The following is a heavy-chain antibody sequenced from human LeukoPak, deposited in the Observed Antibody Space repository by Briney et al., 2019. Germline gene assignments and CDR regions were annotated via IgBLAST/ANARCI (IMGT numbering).Heavy chain of an antibody. CDR3: ARLGSGWYGSDYYYYGMDV. CDR1: GYTFTSYG. CDR2: ISAYNGNT. Sequence: GASVKVSCKAAGYTFTSYGISWARQAPGQGLEWMGWISAYNGNTNYAQKLQGRVTMTTDTSTSTAYMELRSLRSDDTAVYYCARLGSGWYGSDYYYYGMDVWGQGTTVTVSS. D-gene: IGHD6-19*01. V-gene: IGHV1-18*01. J-gene: IGHJ6*02.